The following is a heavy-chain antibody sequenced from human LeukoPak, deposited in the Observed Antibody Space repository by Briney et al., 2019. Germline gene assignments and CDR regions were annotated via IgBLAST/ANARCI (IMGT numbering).Heavy chain of an antibody. Sequence: GGSLRLSCAASGFNFIDYTMNWVRQAPGKGLEWVSSITSTGRYIFYADSLKGRFTISRDNAKNSLYLQMNSLRAEDTAVYYCARLRNVGGNPHPFNVWGQGTTVTVSS. CDR2: ITSTGRYI. CDR3: ARLRNVGGNPHPFNV. CDR1: GFNFIDYT. V-gene: IGHV3-21*01. D-gene: IGHD4-23*01. J-gene: IGHJ3*01.